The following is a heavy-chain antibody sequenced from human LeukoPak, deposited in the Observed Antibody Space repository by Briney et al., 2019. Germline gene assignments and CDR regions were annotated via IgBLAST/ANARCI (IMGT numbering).Heavy chain of an antibody. J-gene: IGHJ5*02. D-gene: IGHD5-18*01. V-gene: IGHV1-18*01. CDR1: GYTFTSYG. Sequence: ASVKVSCKASGYTFTSYGISWVRQAPGQGLEWMGWISAYNGNTNYAQKLQGRVTMTTDTSTSTVYMELSSLKDTAVYNCARDERDGGDTAMLGANNWFDPWGQGTLVTVSS. CDR3: ARDERDGGDTAMLGANNWFDP. CDR2: ISAYNGNT.